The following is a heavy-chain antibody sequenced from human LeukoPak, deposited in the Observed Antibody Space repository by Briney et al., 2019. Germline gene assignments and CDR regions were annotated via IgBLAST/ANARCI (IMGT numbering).Heavy chain of an antibody. CDR1: GGSISSYY. CDR3: ARNGYNDYGDFDAFDT. Sequence: SETLSLTCTVSGGSISSYYWSWIRQPPGKGLEWIGYIYYSGSTNYNPSLKSRVTISVDTSKDQFSLKLSSVTAADTAVYHCARNGYNDYGDFDAFDTWGQGTMVTVSS. CDR2: IYYSGST. J-gene: IGHJ3*02. D-gene: IGHD4-17*01. V-gene: IGHV4-59*01.